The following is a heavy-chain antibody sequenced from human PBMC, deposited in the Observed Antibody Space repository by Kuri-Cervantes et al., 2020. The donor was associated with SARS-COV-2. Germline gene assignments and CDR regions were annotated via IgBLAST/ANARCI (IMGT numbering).Heavy chain of an antibody. CDR2: IKQDGSEK. V-gene: IGHV3-7*05. D-gene: IGHD3-22*01. CDR1: GFTFSSYW. J-gene: IGHJ4*02. Sequence: GGSLRLSCAASGFTFSSYWMSWVRQAPGKGLEWVANIKQDGSEKYYVDSMKGRFTISRDNAKNTLYLQMNSLIAAGTAVYYYSLLPVRDSGYFDYWGQGTLVTVSS. CDR3: SLLPVRDSGYFDY.